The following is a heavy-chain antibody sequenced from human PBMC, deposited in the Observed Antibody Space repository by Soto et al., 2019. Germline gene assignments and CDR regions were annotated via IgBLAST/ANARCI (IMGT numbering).Heavy chain of an antibody. CDR1: CYTFTNYG. J-gene: IGHJ4*02. CDR3: ARDRYYYDSSGYYLFDY. V-gene: IGHV1-18*01. D-gene: IGHD3-22*01. CDR2: ISAYNGNT. Sequence: ASVKVSCKASCYTFTNYGISWVRRAPGQGLEGKGWISAYNGNTNYAQKLQGRVTMTTDTSTSTAYMELRSLRSDDTALYYCARDRYYYDSSGYYLFDYWGQGTLVTVSS.